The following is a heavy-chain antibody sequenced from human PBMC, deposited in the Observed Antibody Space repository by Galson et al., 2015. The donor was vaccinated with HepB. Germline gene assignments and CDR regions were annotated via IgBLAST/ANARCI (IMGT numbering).Heavy chain of an antibody. Sequence: SCKVSGYTLTELSMHWVRQAPGKGLEWMGGFDPEDGETIYAQKFQGRVTMTEDTSTDTAYMELSSLRSEDTAVYYCATMGNIVVVPADNWFDPWGQGTLVTVSS. CDR2: FDPEDGET. J-gene: IGHJ5*02. CDR1: GYTLTELS. V-gene: IGHV1-24*01. CDR3: ATMGNIVVVPADNWFDP. D-gene: IGHD2-2*01.